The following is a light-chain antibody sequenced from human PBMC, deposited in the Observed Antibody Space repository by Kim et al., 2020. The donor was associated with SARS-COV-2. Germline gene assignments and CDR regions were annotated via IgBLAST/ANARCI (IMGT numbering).Light chain of an antibody. CDR3: QQYNSYSLT. CDR2: KAS. J-gene: IGKJ1*01. Sequence: ASVGERVTITCRAKQSISSWLAWYQQKPEKAPKLLIYKASSLESGVPSRLSGSGSGTEFTLTISSLQPDDFATYNCQQYNSYSLTFGQGTKVDIK. CDR1: QSISSW. V-gene: IGKV1-5*03.